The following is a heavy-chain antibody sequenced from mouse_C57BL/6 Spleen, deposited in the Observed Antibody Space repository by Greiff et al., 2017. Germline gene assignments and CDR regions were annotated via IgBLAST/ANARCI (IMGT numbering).Heavy chain of an antibody. J-gene: IGHJ2*01. CDR2: ISSGGSYT. D-gene: IGHD4-1*02. V-gene: IGHV5-6*01. CDR1: GFTFSSYG. CDR3: ARHTQLGGFDY. Sequence: EVKVVESGGDLVKPGGSLKLSCAASGFTFSSYGMSWVRQTPDKRLEWVATISSGGSYTYYPDSVQGRFTISRDHAKNTLYLQMSSLKAEDTAMYYCARHTQLGGFDYWGQGTTLTVSS.